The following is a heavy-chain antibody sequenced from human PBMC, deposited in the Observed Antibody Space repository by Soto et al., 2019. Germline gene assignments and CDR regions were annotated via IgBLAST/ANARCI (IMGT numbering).Heavy chain of an antibody. Sequence: SETLSLTCPVSGYSISIGNYWGWIRQPPGKRLEWIGSIYQSGSTYYNPSLRSRATISVDTSKNQFSLKLSSVTAADTAVYYRARVLGAPLYYFDYWGQGILVTVSS. CDR2: IYQSGST. D-gene: IGHD1-26*01. V-gene: IGHV4-38-2*02. CDR3: ARVLGAPLYYFDY. J-gene: IGHJ4*02. CDR1: GYSISIGNY.